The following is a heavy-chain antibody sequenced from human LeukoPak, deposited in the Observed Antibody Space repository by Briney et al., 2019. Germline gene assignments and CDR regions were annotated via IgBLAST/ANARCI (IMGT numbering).Heavy chain of an antibody. J-gene: IGHJ6*03. CDR3: AKMKGWRLYDYCMDV. CDR2: IGGSDGRT. CDR1: GFTFSTYA. Sequence: PGGSLRLSCAASGFTFSTYAMSWVRQAPGKGLEWVSLIGGSDGRTRYADSVKGRFTISRDNSKNTLYLEMNSLRAEDTAVYYCAKMKGWRLYDYCMDVWGKGTAVTVSS. D-gene: IGHD2-15*01. V-gene: IGHV3-23*01.